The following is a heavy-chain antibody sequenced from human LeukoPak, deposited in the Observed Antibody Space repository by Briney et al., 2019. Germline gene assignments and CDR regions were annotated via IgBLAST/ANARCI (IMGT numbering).Heavy chain of an antibody. D-gene: IGHD3-22*01. CDR3: ALPCYYDSSGSEF. CDR1: GYTFTHYY. Sequence: GASLKVSCKPSGYTFTHYYMHWVRQAPGQGLEWMGWINPNSGGTNYAQKFQGRVTMTRDTSISTAYMELSRLRSDDTAVYYCALPCYYDSSGSEFWGEGTLVTVSS. CDR2: INPNSGGT. J-gene: IGHJ4*02. V-gene: IGHV1-2*02.